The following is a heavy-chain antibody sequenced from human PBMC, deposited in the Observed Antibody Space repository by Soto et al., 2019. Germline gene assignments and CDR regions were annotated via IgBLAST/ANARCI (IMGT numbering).Heavy chain of an antibody. J-gene: IGHJ4*02. Sequence: PGGSLRLSCVASGFTLSSYAMSWVRQAPGKGLELVSDINSDGGTDYADSVKGRFTISRDNSKNTLYLLMNSLRAEDTAIYYCAKGQDNSRYLGFDYWGQGT. D-gene: IGHD6-13*01. V-gene: IGHV3-23*01. CDR2: INSDGGT. CDR3: AKGQDNSRYLGFDY. CDR1: GFTLSSYA.